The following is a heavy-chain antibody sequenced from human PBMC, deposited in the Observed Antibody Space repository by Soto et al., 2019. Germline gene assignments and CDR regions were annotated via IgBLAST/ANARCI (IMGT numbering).Heavy chain of an antibody. V-gene: IGHV1-69*01. D-gene: IGHD5-12*01. CDR2: IIPIFGTA. CDR1: GGTFSSYA. CDR3: GTLVEMATWEGK. J-gene: IGHJ4*02. Sequence: QVQLVQSGAEVKKPASSVKVSCKASGGTFSSYAISWVRQAPGQGLEWMGGIIPIFGTANYAQKFQGRVTITADESTSAAYMELSSLRSEDTAVYYCGTLVEMATWEGKWGQGTLVTVSS.